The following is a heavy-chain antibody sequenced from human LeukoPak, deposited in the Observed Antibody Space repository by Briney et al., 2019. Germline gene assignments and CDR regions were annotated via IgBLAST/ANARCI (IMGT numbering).Heavy chain of an antibody. CDR1: GYTFTSYG. Sequence: ASVKVSCKASGYTFTSYGISWVRQAPGQGLEWMGWISAYNGNTNYAQKLQGRVTITTDTSTSTAYMELRSLRSDDTAVYYCARGTPNGYDYVWGSYRYTFDYWGQGTLVTVSS. V-gene: IGHV1-18*01. CDR3: ARGTPNGYDYVWGSYRYTFDY. CDR2: ISAYNGNT. J-gene: IGHJ4*02. D-gene: IGHD3-16*02.